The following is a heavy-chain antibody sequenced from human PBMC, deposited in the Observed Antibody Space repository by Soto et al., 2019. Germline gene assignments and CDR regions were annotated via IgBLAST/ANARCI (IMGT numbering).Heavy chain of an antibody. CDR2: IHYGGTV. V-gene: IGHV4-30-4*01. CDR1: GGSISSDHYH. D-gene: IGHD4-17*01. Sequence: QVQLQESGPGLVKPSQTLSLTCTVSGGSISSDHYHWIGIRQSPGKVLEWIGYIHYGGTVYYNESFQSRVTMSVDTSKNRCSLKLSSVTAADTAVYFCVREDDGGDRDYYGLDVWGQGTTVTVSS. J-gene: IGHJ6*02. CDR3: VREDDGGDRDYYGLDV.